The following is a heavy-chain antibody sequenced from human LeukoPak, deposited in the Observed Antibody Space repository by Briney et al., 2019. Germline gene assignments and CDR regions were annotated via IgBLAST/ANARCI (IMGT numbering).Heavy chain of an antibody. CDR1: GFTFSSYA. Sequence: GGSLRLSCAASGFTFSSYAMSWVRQAPGKGLEWVSAISGSGGSTYYADSVKGRFTISRDNSKNTLYLQMNSLRAEDTAVYYCAKGQTPCYDSSGYYDYWGQGTLVTVSS. D-gene: IGHD3-22*01. CDR2: ISGSGGST. CDR3: AKGQTPCYDSSGYYDY. V-gene: IGHV3-23*01. J-gene: IGHJ4*02.